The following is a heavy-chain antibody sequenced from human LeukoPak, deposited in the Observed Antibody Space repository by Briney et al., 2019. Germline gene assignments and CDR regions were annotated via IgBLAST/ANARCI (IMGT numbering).Heavy chain of an antibody. CDR1: GYTFTGYY. CDR2: INPNSGGT. Sequence: ASVKVSCKASGYTFTGYYMHWVRQTPGQGLEWMGRINPNSGGTNYAQKFQDRGTMTRDTSISTAYMELRRLRCDDTAVYYCACRSSSGLEAWDYWGQGTLVTVSS. V-gene: IGHV1-2*06. D-gene: IGHD6-6*01. J-gene: IGHJ4*02. CDR3: ACRSSSGLEAWDY.